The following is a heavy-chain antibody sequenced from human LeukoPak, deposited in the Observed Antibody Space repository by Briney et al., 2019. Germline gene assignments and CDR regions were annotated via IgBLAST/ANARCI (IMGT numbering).Heavy chain of an antibody. CDR2: IIPIFGTA. CDR1: GGTFSSYA. CDR3: ARGTHRIEYFQH. V-gene: IGHV1-69*13. J-gene: IGHJ1*01. Sequence: GASVKVSCKASGGTFSSYAISWVRQAPGQGLEWMGGIIPIFGTANYAQKFQGRVTITADESTSTAYMELSSLRSEDTAVYYCARGTHRIEYFQHWGQGTLVTVSS.